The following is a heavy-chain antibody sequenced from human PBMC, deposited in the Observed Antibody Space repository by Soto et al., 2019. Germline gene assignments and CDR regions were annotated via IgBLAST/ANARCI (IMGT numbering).Heavy chain of an antibody. D-gene: IGHD3-10*01. V-gene: IGHV3-7*05. J-gene: IGHJ6*02. Sequence: GGALRLSCAASGFTFSSYWRSWVRQAPGKGLEWVANIKQDGSEKYYVDSVKGRFTISRDNAKNSLYLQMNSLRAEDTAAYYCARVGGYYGSGILDVWGQGTTVTVSS. CDR1: GFTFSSYW. CDR3: ARVGGYYGSGILDV. CDR2: IKQDGSEK.